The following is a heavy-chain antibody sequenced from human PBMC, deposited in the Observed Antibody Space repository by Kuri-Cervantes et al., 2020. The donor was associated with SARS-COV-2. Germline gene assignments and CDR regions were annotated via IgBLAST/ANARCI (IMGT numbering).Heavy chain of an antibody. CDR1: GASISSSTYY. CDR2: IYYSGST. V-gene: IGHV4-30-4*01. D-gene: IGHD3-22*01. Sequence: SETLSLTCTVSGASISSSTYYWSWIRQPPGKGLEWIGYIYYSGSTYYNPSLKSRVTISVDTSKNQFSLKLSSVTAADTAVYYCARVEYYYDSSGSVILNWYFDLWGRGTLVTVSS. CDR3: ARVEYYYDSSGSVILNWYFDL. J-gene: IGHJ2*01.